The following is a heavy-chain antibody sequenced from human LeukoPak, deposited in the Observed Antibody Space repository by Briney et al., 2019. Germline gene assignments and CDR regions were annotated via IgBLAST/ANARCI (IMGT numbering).Heavy chain of an antibody. Sequence: SETLSLTCTVSGGSISSYYWSWIRQPPGKGLEWIGYIYYSGSTNYNPSLKSRVTISVDTSKNQFSLKLSSVTAADTAVYYCARGQSVQLWLRYWGQGTLVTVSS. CDR2: IYYSGST. V-gene: IGHV4-59*01. D-gene: IGHD5-18*01. CDR1: GGSISSYY. CDR3: ARGQSVQLWLRY. J-gene: IGHJ4*02.